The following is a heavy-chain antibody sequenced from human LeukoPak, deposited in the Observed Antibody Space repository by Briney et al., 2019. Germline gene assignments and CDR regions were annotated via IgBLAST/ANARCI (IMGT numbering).Heavy chain of an antibody. CDR1: GGSISSSSYY. CDR3: ATGPDCTNGVCYFFFGY. V-gene: IGHV4-39*07. Sequence: PSETLSLTCTVSGGSISSSSYYWGWIRQPPGKGLEWIGSIYYSGSTNYNPSLKSRVTISVDTSKNQFSLKLSSVTAADTAVYYCATGPDCTNGVCYFFFGYWGQGTLVTVSS. CDR2: IYYSGST. D-gene: IGHD2-8*01. J-gene: IGHJ4*02.